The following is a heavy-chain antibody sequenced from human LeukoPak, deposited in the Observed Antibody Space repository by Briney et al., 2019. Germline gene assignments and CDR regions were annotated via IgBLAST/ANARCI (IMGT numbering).Heavy chain of an antibody. D-gene: IGHD6-19*01. CDR3: AREGVAVAGTFDY. J-gene: IGHJ4*02. CDR1: GFTFSSHR. V-gene: IGHV3-7*01. Sequence: GGSLRLSCAASGFTFSSHRMSWVGQAPGKGVEWVANIKQDGSEKYYVDSVKGRFTISRDNAKNSLYLQMNSLRAEDTAVYYCAREGVAVAGTFDYWGQGTLVTVSS. CDR2: IKQDGSEK.